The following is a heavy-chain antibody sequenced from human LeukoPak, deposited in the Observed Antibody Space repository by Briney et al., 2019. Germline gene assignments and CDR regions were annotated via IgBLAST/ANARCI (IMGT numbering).Heavy chain of an antibody. CDR1: GGSISSGSYY. J-gene: IGHJ4*02. Sequence: SQTLSLTCSVSGGSISSGSYYWSWIRQPAGKGLEWIGRIYTSGSTNYNPSLKSRVIISIDTSKNHFSLKLSSVTAADTAVYYCAKAGGSYYFDYWGQGTLVTVSS. CDR2: IYTSGST. V-gene: IGHV4-61*02. D-gene: IGHD1-26*01. CDR3: AKAGGSYYFDY.